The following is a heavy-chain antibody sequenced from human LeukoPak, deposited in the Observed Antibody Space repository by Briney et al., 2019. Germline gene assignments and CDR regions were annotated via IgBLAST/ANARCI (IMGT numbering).Heavy chain of an antibody. CDR3: AKGPTTVVGGGYFDY. D-gene: IGHD4-23*01. V-gene: IGHV3-23*01. Sequence: GGSLRLSCAASGFTFSSYAMSWVRQAPGKGLEWVSAISGSGGSTYYADSVKGRFTISRDNSRNTLYLQMNSLRAEDTAVYYCAKGPTTVVGGGYFDYWGQGTLVTVSS. CDR2: ISGSGGST. J-gene: IGHJ4*02. CDR1: GFTFSSYA.